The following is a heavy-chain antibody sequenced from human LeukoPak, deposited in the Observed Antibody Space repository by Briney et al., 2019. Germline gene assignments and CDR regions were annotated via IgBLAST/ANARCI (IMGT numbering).Heavy chain of an antibody. D-gene: IGHD6-13*01. J-gene: IGHJ6*02. CDR1: GFTFDDYA. CDR2: ISYDGSNK. CDR3: AKDGSIAAAGVYYYYGMDV. V-gene: IGHV3-30*18. Sequence: GSLRLSCAASGFTFDDYAMHWVRQAPGKGLEWVAVISYDGSNKYYADSLKGRFTISRDNSKNTLYLQMNSLRAEDTAVYYCAKDGSIAAAGVYYYYGMDVWGQGTTVTVSS.